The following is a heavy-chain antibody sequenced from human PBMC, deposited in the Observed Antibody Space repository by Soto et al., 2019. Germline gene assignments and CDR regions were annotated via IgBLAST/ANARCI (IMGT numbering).Heavy chain of an antibody. D-gene: IGHD2-2*01. CDR2: IIPIFGTA. J-gene: IGHJ4*02. CDR3: ARDLYRYCSSTSCYAADY. Sequence: ASVKVSCKASGGTFSSYAISWVRQAPGQGLEWMGGIIPIFGTANYAQKFQGRVTITADESTSTAYMELSSLRSEDTAVYYCARDLYRYCSSTSCYAADYWGQGTLVTVSS. V-gene: IGHV1-69*13. CDR1: GGTFSSYA.